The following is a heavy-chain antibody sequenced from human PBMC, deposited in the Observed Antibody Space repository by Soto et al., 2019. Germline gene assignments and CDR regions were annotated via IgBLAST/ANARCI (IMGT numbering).Heavy chain of an antibody. CDR2: IYSCDSDT. D-gene: IGHD6-19*01. Sequence: GECLKISCKTSGYSFTIHCIGWVRQMPGKGRECGSTIYSCDSDTRYSQSFQRKVTLSVDVPTNTAYLHGTSLKSSDTAMYLCAREHALDSIAWFKWGQRTLVLLPS. J-gene: IGHJ4*02. CDR1: GYSFTIHC. CDR3: AREHALDSIAWFK. V-gene: IGHV5-51*04.